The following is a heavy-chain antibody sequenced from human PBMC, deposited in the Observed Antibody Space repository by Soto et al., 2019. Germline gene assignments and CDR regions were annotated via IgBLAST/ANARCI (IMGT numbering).Heavy chain of an antibody. V-gene: IGHV1-46*01. D-gene: IGHD3-22*01. Sequence: ASVKVSCKASGYTFTIYYMHWVRQAPGQGLERMGIINPSGGSTSYAQKFQGRVTMTRDTSTSTVYMELSSLRSEDTAVYYCALHYYDSSGYSGFDYRRQRTLVTVSS. J-gene: IGHJ4*02. CDR2: INPSGGST. CDR3: ALHYYDSSGYSGFDY. CDR1: GYTFTIYY.